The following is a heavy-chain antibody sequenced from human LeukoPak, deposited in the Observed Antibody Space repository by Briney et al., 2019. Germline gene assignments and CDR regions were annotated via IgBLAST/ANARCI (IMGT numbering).Heavy chain of an antibody. Sequence: PGGSLRLSCAASGFTFSSYAMHWVRQAPGKGLEWVAVISYDGNNKYYADSVKGRFTISRDNSKNTLYLQMNTLRVGDTAVYYCARASGWFSYGDYWGQGTLVTVSS. J-gene: IGHJ4*02. D-gene: IGHD6-19*01. CDR1: GFTFSSYA. V-gene: IGHV3-30-3*01. CDR2: ISYDGNNK. CDR3: ARASGWFSYGDY.